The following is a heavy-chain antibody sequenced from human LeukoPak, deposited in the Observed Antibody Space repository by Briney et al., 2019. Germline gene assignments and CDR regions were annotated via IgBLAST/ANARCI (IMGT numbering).Heavy chain of an antibody. CDR2: ISWNSGSI. V-gene: IGHV3-9*01. D-gene: IGHD3-16*01. Sequence: PGRSLRLSCAASGFTFDDYAMHWVRQAPGKGLEWVSGISWNSGSIGYADSVKGRFTISRDNAKNSLYLQVNSLRAEDTALYYCAKLGGSRRTVRGAFDIWGQGTMVTVSS. J-gene: IGHJ3*02. CDR3: AKLGGSRRTVRGAFDI. CDR1: GFTFDDYA.